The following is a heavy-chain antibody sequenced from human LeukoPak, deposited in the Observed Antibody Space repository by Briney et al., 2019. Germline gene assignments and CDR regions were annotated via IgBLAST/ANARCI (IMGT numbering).Heavy chain of an antibody. J-gene: IGHJ4*02. CDR3: ARFRPVRGVITHFDY. Sequence: SETLSLTCAVSGGSISSSNWWSWVRQPPGKGLEWIGEIYHSGSTNYNPSLKSRVTISVDTSKNQFSLKLSSVTAADTAVYYCARFRPVRGVITHFDYWGQGTLVTVSS. CDR1: GGSISSSNW. V-gene: IGHV4-4*02. CDR2: IYHSGST. D-gene: IGHD3-10*01.